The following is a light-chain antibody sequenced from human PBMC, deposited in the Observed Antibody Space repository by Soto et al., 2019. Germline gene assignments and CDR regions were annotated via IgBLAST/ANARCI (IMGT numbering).Light chain of an antibody. Sequence: EIVLTQSPATLSLSPGERATLSCRASQSVSSYLAWYQQKPGQAPSLLIYDASHRAAGIPARFSGSGSGTDFTISISSLQAEDGAVYVGQQYFTTPWTFGQGTKVDIK. V-gene: IGKV3-11*01. CDR3: QQYFTTPWT. CDR1: QSVSSY. CDR2: DAS. J-gene: IGKJ1*01.